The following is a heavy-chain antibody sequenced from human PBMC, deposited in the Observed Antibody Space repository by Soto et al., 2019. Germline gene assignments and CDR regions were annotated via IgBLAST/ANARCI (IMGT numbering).Heavy chain of an antibody. Sequence: GASVKVSCKASGYTSISYGISWVRQAPGQGLEWMGWISAYNGNTNYAQKLQGRVTMTTDTSTSTAYMELRSLRSDDTAVYYCAREGYCSSTSCYSAFDYWGLGTLVTVSS. CDR1: GYTSISYG. V-gene: IGHV1-18*04. CDR3: AREGYCSSTSCYSAFDY. J-gene: IGHJ4*02. D-gene: IGHD2-2*01. CDR2: ISAYNGNT.